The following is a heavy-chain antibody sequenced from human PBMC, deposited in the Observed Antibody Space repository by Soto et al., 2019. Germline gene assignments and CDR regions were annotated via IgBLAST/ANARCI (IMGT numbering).Heavy chain of an antibody. Sequence: ASVKVSCKASGYTFTSYAMHWVRQAPGQRLEWMGWINAGNGNTKYSQKFQGRVTITRDTSASTAYMELSSLRSEDTAVYYCARDHLIHYYDSSGYLYYWGQGTLVTVSS. CDR3: ARDHLIHYYDSSGYLYY. V-gene: IGHV1-3*01. D-gene: IGHD3-22*01. CDR1: GYTFTSYA. J-gene: IGHJ4*02. CDR2: INAGNGNT.